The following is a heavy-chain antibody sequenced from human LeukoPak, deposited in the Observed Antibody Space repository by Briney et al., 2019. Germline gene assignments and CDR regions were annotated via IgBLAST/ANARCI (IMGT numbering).Heavy chain of an antibody. Sequence: SVKVSCKASGGTFSSYAISWVRQAPGQGLEWMGRIIPILGIANYAQKFQGRVTITADKSTSTAYMEPSSLRSEDTAVYYCARDWDCSSTSCYYYYYYGMDVWGQGTTVTVSS. CDR3: ARDWDCSSTSCYYYYYYGMDV. CDR1: GGTFSSYA. J-gene: IGHJ6*02. D-gene: IGHD2-2*01. V-gene: IGHV1-69*04. CDR2: IIPILGIA.